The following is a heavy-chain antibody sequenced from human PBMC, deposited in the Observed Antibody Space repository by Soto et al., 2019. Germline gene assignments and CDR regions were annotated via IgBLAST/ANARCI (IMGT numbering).Heavy chain of an antibody. V-gene: IGHV4-4*02. D-gene: IGHD3-3*01. CDR3: ARDFRLLEWTYYGMDV. Sequence: QVQLQESGPGLVKPSGTLSLTCAVSGGSISSSNWWSWVRQPPGKGLEWIGEIYHSGSTNYNPSLKSQVTISVDKSKNQFSLKLSSVTAADTAVYYCARDFRLLEWTYYGMDVWGQGTTVTVSS. J-gene: IGHJ6*02. CDR1: GGSISSSNW. CDR2: IYHSGST.